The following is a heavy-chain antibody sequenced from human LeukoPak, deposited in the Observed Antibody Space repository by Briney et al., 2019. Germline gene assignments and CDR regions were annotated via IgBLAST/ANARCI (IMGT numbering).Heavy chain of an antibody. CDR2: ISSSGNTT. CDR3: ARDGGSAWFLDY. D-gene: IGHD6-19*01. Sequence: GGSLRLSCVASGFTFSSYGMSWVRQAPGKGLEWVSYISSSGNTTYNADSVKGRFSITRGNAKNSLYLQMNSLRAEDTAVYYCARDGGSAWFLDYWGQGTLVTVSS. J-gene: IGHJ4*02. CDR1: GFTFSSYG. V-gene: IGHV3-48*04.